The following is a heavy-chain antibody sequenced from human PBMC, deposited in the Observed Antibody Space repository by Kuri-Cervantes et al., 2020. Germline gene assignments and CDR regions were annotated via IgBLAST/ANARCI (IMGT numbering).Heavy chain of an antibody. CDR1: GYSISSGYY. D-gene: IGHD4-23*01. V-gene: IGHV4-38-2*01. Sequence: GSLRLSCVVSGYSISSGYYWGWIRQPPGKGLEWIGTIYHSGNTYYNPSLRSRVTISVDTSKNQFSLKLSSVTAADTAVYYCARRYGGNPDAFDIWGQGTMVTVSS. J-gene: IGHJ3*02. CDR2: IYHSGNT. CDR3: ARRYGGNPDAFDI.